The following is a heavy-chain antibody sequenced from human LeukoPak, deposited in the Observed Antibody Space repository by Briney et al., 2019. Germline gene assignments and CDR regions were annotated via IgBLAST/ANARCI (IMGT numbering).Heavy chain of an antibody. Sequence: SETLSLTCTVSGGSISSSSYYWGWIRQPPGKGLEWIGSIYYSGSTYYNPSLKSRVTISVDTSKNQFSLKLSSVTAADTAVYYCARDRGDCYDSSGHPDAFDIWGQGTMVTVSS. V-gene: IGHV4-39*07. CDR2: IYYSGST. CDR1: GGSISSSSYY. CDR3: ARDRGDCYDSSGHPDAFDI. D-gene: IGHD3-22*01. J-gene: IGHJ3*02.